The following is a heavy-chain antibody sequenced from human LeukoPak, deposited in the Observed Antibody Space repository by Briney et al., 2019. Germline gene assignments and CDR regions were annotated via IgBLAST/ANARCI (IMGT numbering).Heavy chain of an antibody. V-gene: IGHV3-23*01. CDR3: AKGSTVTTGGYYYYYYYMDV. J-gene: IGHJ6*03. D-gene: IGHD4-17*01. CDR2: ISGSGGST. Sequence: PGGSLRLSCAASGFTFDDYAMHWVRQAPGKGLEWVSAISGSGGSTYYADSVKGRFTISRDNSKNTLYLQMNSLRAEDTAVYYCAKGSTVTTGGYYYYYYYMDVWGKGTTVTVSS. CDR1: GFTFDDYA.